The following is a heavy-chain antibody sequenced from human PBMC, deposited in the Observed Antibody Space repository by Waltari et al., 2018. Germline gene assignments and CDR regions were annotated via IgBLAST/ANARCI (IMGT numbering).Heavy chain of an antibody. V-gene: IGHV4-34*01. CDR1: GGSFSGYY. J-gene: IGHJ4*02. CDR2: INHSGST. CDR3: ASGIAAASFDY. D-gene: IGHD6-13*01. Sequence: QVQLQQWGAGLLKPSETLSLTCAVYGGSFSGYYWSWIRQPPGTGLEWIGEINHSGSTNYNPSLQSRVTISVDTSKNQFSLKLSSVTAADTAVYYCASGIAAASFDYWGQGTLVTVSS.